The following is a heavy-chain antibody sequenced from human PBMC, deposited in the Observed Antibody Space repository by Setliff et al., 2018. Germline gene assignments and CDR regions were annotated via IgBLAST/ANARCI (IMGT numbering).Heavy chain of an antibody. CDR2: MNPNSGNT. CDR1: GYTFTSHD. V-gene: IGHV1-8*03. J-gene: IGHJ6*02. D-gene: IGHD4-17*01. Sequence: GASVKVSCKASGYTFTSHDINWVRQATGQGLEWMGWMNPNSGNTGYAQKFQGRVTITRNTSISTAYMELSSLRSEDTAVYYCARGDRGDYVWHYYGMDVWGQGTTVTVSS. CDR3: ARGDRGDYVWHYYGMDV.